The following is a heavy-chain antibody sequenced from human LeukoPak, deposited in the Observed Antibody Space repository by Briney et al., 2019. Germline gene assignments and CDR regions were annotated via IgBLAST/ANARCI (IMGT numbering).Heavy chain of an antibody. CDR2: IYTGGST. V-gene: IGHV3-53*01. J-gene: IGHJ4*02. CDR3: ARLLYGDYFDY. D-gene: IGHD4-17*01. CDR1: GFTVSSNY. Sequence: GGSLRLSCAASGFTVSSNYMSWVRQAPGKGLEWVSVIYTGGSTYYADSVKGRFTISRDNSKNTLYLQMNSQRAEDTAVYYCARLLYGDYFDYWGQGTLVTVSS.